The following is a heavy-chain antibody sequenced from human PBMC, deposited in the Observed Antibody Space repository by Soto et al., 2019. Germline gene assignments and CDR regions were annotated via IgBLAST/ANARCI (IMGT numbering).Heavy chain of an antibody. V-gene: IGHV4-34*01. J-gene: IGHJ6*03. CDR3: ARPKVVRHELVLAYYSYMDV. CDR1: GGSFSGYY. CDR2: INHTGST. D-gene: IGHD2-21*01. Sequence: QVQLQQWGAGLLKPSETLSLTCAVYGGSFSGYYWSWIRQRPGKWLERIGEINHTGSTNYNPSLKSRVSVSVDSSKNLFSLKLTSGTAADTAVYFCARPKVVRHELVLAYYSYMDVWGRGTKVTDSS.